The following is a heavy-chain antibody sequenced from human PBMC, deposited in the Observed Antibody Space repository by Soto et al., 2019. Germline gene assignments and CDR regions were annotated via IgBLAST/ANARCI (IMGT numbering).Heavy chain of an antibody. CDR3: AHKILVPGAIVFDY. CDR2: IYWDDEK. D-gene: IGHD2-2*01. V-gene: IGHV2-5*02. CDR1: GFSLSTGGVG. J-gene: IGHJ4*02. Sequence: QITLKESGPTLVKPTETLTLTCTFSGFSLSTGGVGVGWIRQPPGKALEWLALIYWDDEKRYSPSLKSRLTVTKDTYKNQVVLTMTNVDPVDTATYYCAHKILVPGAIVFDYWGQGTLVTVSS.